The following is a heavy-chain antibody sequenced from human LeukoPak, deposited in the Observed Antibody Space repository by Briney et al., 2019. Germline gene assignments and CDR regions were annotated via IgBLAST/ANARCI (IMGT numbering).Heavy chain of an antibody. CDR3: AKDTILSVGATEAFDI. J-gene: IGHJ3*02. D-gene: IGHD1-26*01. CDR2: ISGSGGST. Sequence: PGGSLRLSCAASGFTLSSYAMSWVRQAPGKGLEWVSAISGSGGSTYYADSVKGRFTISRDNSKNTLYLQMNSLRAEDTAVYYCAKDTILSVGATEAFDIWGQGTMVTVSS. V-gene: IGHV3-23*01. CDR1: GFTLSSYA.